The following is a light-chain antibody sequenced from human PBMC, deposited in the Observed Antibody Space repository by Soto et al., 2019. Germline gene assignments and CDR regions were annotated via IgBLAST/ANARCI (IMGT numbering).Light chain of an antibody. CDR1: KLGDKY. Sequence: SYELTQSPSVSVSPGQTATITCYVDKLGDKYAYWYQQKPGQSPVVVIYEDTKRPSGIPERFSGSNSGNTATLTISGTQAMDEADYYCQAWDSSSVVFGGGTKVTVL. V-gene: IGLV3-1*01. CDR2: EDT. J-gene: IGLJ2*01. CDR3: QAWDSSSVV.